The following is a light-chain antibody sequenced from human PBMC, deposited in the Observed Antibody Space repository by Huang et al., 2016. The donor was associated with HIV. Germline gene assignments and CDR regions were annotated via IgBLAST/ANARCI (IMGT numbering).Light chain of an antibody. V-gene: IGKV3-15*01. J-gene: IGKJ1*01. CDR1: QTVNSN. CDR3: QQYNNWLA. Sequence: EIVMTQSPATLSVSPGESATLSCRASQTVNSNLAWYQHKPGQAPRLLIYGASTRATGVPARFSGSGSGTKFTLPISSLQSEDFAVYYCQQYNNWLAFGQGTKVEIK. CDR2: GAS.